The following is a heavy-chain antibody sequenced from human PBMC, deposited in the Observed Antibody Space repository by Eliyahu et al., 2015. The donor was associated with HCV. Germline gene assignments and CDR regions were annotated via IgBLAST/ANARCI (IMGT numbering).Heavy chain of an antibody. Sequence: EVQLVQSGAEVKKPGESLKISCQFLVTTLATPGSAGCARRPGKAWSGWGSSILVTRIRDTTRPFQGQVTMSVDKSSNTAYLEWSSLKVSDTAMYFCARRGGGGNFNWFDPWGQGTQVTVSS. J-gene: IGHJ5*02. V-gene: IGHV5-51*03. CDR1: VTTLATPG. CDR3: ARRGGGGNFNWFDP. D-gene: IGHD2-15*01. CDR2: SILVTRIR.